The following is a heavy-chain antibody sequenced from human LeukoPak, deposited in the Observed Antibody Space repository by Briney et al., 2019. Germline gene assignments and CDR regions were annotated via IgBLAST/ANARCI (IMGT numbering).Heavy chain of an antibody. CDR1: GFTVSSNY. Sequence: GGSLRLSCAASGFTVSSNYMSWVRQAPGKGLEWVSVIYSGGSAYYADSVKGRFTISRDNSKNTLYLQMNSLRAEDTAVYYRAIGYSGSYFAAFDIWGQGTMVTVSS. J-gene: IGHJ3*02. CDR2: IYSGGSA. D-gene: IGHD1-26*01. V-gene: IGHV3-66*01. CDR3: AIGYSGSYFAAFDI.